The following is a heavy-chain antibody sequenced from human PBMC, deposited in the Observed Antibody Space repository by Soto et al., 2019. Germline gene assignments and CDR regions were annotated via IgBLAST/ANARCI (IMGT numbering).Heavy chain of an antibody. Sequence: QVQLVQSGAEVKRPGASVKVFCKASGYTFTTHTMHWVRQAPGQGLEWMGWMNGGNGNTNYSQKFQGRVTVTRDTFASTAYTALTSLRSEDTAVYYCTRLETDYWGQGTRVTVPS. V-gene: IGHV1-3*01. CDR2: MNGGNGNT. CDR1: GYTFTTHT. J-gene: IGHJ4*02. CDR3: TRLETDY.